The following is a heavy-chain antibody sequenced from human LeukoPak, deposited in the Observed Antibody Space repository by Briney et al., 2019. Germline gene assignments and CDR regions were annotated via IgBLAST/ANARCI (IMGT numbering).Heavy chain of an antibody. CDR3: ARSRRLQGYCSSPSCYKSDGFDI. CDR1: GGSVSTYY. J-gene: IGHJ3*02. CDR2: IYYTGSGST. D-gene: IGHD2-2*02. V-gene: IGHV4-59*02. Sequence: PSETLSLTCTVSGGSVSTYYWNWIRQPPGKGLEWIGYIYYTGSGSTSHNPFLKSRVTISVDTFKNQFSLKLSSVTAADTAVYYCARSRRLQGYCSSPSCYKSDGFDIWGQGTMVTVSS.